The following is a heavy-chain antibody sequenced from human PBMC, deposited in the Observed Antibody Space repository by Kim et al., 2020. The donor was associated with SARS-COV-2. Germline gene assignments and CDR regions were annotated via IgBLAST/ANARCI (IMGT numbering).Heavy chain of an antibody. Sequence: SETLSLTCAVYGGSFSGYYWSWIRQPPGKGLEWIGEINHSGSTNYNPSLKSRVTISVDTSKNQFSLKLSSVTAADTAVYYCAREGRFGVRGFDPWGQGTLVTVSS. V-gene: IGHV4-34*01. CDR3: AREGRFGVRGFDP. D-gene: IGHD3-10*01. J-gene: IGHJ5*02. CDR2: INHSGST. CDR1: GGSFSGYY.